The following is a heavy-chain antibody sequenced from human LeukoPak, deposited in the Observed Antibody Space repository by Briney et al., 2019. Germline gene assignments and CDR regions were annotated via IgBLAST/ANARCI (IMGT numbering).Heavy chain of an antibody. CDR2: IDPTTSYI. CDR3: ARGRSITLLRGVAMSDGFDI. V-gene: IGHV3-21*01. J-gene: IGHJ3*02. D-gene: IGHD3-10*01. CDR1: GFTISTSS. Sequence: PGESLRLSCAATGFTISTSSMNLVHQAPGQGLKQISFIDPTTSYIYYGDSVKGRFTISRDDAKNSLYLQMNGLRAEDTAVYYCARGRSITLLRGVAMSDGFDIWGQGAMVTVSS.